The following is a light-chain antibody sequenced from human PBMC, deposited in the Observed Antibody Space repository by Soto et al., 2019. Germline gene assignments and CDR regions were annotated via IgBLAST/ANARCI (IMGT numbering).Light chain of an antibody. CDR3: QQANSFPIT. Sequence: DIQMTQSPSPVSASGGDRVTTTCGASRGISAGLAWYQQKPGKAPKLLIYAASSLQSGVPSRFSGSGFGTDFTLTISSLQPEDFATYYCQQANSFPITFGQGTRLEIK. V-gene: IGKV1D-12*01. CDR2: AAS. J-gene: IGKJ5*01. CDR1: RGISAG.